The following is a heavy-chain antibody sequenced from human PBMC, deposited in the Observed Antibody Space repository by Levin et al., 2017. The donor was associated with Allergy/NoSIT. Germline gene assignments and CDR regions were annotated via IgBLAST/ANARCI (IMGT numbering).Heavy chain of an antibody. CDR2: IYYSGST. Sequence: SSETLSLTFTVSGGSISSGDYYWCWIRQPPGKGLEWIGYIYYSGSTYYNPSLKSRVTISVDTSKNQFSLKLSSVTAADTAVYYCARLVYDSSGYYAFYFDYWGQGTLVTVSS. D-gene: IGHD3-22*01. CDR3: ARLVYDSSGYYAFYFDY. CDR1: GGSISSGDYY. V-gene: IGHV4-30-4*01. J-gene: IGHJ4*02.